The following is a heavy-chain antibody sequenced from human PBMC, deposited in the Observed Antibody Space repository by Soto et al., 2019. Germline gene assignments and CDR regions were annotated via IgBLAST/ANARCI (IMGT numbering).Heavy chain of an antibody. J-gene: IGHJ6*02. V-gene: IGHV4-59*01. Sequence: PSETLSLTCTVSGGSISSYYWSWIRQPPGKGLEWIGYIYHSGGTSYNPSLKSRVTMSVDTSKNQFSLKLSSVTAADTAVYYCARANYYYYGMDVWGQGTAVTVSS. CDR3: ARANYYYYGMDV. CDR2: IYHSGGT. CDR1: GGSISSYY.